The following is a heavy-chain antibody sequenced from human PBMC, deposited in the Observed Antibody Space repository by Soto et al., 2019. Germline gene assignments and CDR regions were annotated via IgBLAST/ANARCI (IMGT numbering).Heavy chain of an antibody. CDR1: GFTFDTYW. CDR2: INSDGTIS. Sequence: PGGSLRLSCAASGFTFDTYWMNWVRQAPGKGPEWLSGINSDGTISSYADSVKGRFTISKNTPYLQMKSLGAEDTAVYYCASSSALWHGMDAWGQGTTVTVSS. D-gene: IGHD6-6*01. J-gene: IGHJ6*02. V-gene: IGHV3-74*01. CDR3: ASSSALWHGMDA.